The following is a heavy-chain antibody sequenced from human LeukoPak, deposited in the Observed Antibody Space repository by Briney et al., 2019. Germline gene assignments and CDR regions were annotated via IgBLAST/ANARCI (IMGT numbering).Heavy chain of an antibody. V-gene: IGHV1-2*02. CDR3: AREFESAATGSDEYFQN. Sequence: ASVKVSCKASGYTLSDYYMHWVRQAPGQGLEWMGWISPKSGVTNYAQKFQGRVSMTRDTSISTVYMQLKRLKSDDTAVYYCAREFESAATGSDEYFQNWGQGTLVTVSS. CDR2: ISPKSGVT. CDR1: GYTLSDYY. J-gene: IGHJ1*01. D-gene: IGHD6-13*01.